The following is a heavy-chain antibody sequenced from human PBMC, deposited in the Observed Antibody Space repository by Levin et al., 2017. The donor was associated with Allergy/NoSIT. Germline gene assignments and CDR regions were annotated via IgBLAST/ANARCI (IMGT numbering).Heavy chain of an antibody. Sequence: SCATSGFSFSDHYMDWVRQAPGKGLEWVGRSRNRANSYTTEYAASVKDRFIVSRDDSKNSLYLHMNSLKTEDTAVYYCARTVNGAFDTWGPGTMVTVSS. CDR1: GFSFSDHY. D-gene: IGHD2-8*01. CDR2: SRNRANSYTT. V-gene: IGHV3-72*01. CDR3: ARTVNGAFDT. J-gene: IGHJ3*02.